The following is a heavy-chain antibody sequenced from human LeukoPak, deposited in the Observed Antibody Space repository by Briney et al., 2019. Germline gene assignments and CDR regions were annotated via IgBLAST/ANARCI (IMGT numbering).Heavy chain of an antibody. Sequence: PSETLSLTCTVSGGSISSSPYYWGWIRQPPGKGLEWIGYIYYSGSTNYNPSLKSRVTISVDTSKNQFSLKLSSVTAADTAVYYCAREGVTGSYVDYWGQGTLVTVSS. D-gene: IGHD2-21*02. CDR2: IYYSGST. CDR1: GGSISSSPYY. J-gene: IGHJ4*02. CDR3: AREGVTGSYVDY. V-gene: IGHV4-61*01.